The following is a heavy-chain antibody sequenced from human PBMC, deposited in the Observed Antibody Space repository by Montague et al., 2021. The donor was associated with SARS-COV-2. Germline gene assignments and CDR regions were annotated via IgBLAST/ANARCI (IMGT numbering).Heavy chain of an antibody. CDR3: AREWSLGDNYNYFDY. CDR1: GASLSSGGYF. CDR2: IFHSGNT. J-gene: IGHJ4*02. V-gene: IGHV4-31*03. D-gene: IGHD5-24*01. Sequence: TLSLTCSVSGASLSSGGYFWAWVRQLPGKDLEWFGYIFHSGNTYYNPSLKSRVIISQDTSDNPLFLTLMSVTAADTAVYYCAREWSLGDNYNYFDYWGQGTRVTVSS.